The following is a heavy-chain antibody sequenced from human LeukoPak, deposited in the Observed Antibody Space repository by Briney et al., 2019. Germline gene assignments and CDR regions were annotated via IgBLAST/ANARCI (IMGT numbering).Heavy chain of an antibody. CDR2: IGIDSGNT. D-gene: IGHD1-1*01. J-gene: IGHJ4*02. Sequence: PGGSLRLSCTASGFPFIEYSMNWVRQVPGKGLEWISYIGIDSGNTKYADPVRGRFTISADKAKNSLYLQMNSLRVEDTAVYYCARDHNYAFDNWGQGTLVSVAS. V-gene: IGHV3-48*01. CDR3: ARDHNYAFDN. CDR1: GFPFIEYS.